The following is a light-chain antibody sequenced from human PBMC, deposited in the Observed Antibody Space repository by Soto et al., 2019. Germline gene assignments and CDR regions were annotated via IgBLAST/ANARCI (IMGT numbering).Light chain of an antibody. Sequence: DIQMTQSPSSLSASVGDRVTISCRASQSIRFYLNWYQQKPGKAPKLLIYAASSLQSGVPSRFRGSGSGTDFTLTISCLQPEDFATYYCQERYSTSPTFGQGTNVELK. CDR1: QSIRFY. CDR3: QERYSTSPT. J-gene: IGKJ1*01. V-gene: IGKV1-39*01. CDR2: AAS.